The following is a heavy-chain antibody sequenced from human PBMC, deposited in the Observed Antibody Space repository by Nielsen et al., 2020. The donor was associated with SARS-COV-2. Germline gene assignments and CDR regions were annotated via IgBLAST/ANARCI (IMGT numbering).Heavy chain of an antibody. D-gene: IGHD1-26*01. J-gene: IGHJ4*02. CDR2: ISWNSGSI. CDR3: AKDIYSVGAHDGAPGAPGH. CDR1: GFTFDDYA. V-gene: IGHV3-9*01. Sequence: SLKISCAASGFTFDDYAMHWVRQAPGKGLEWVSGISWNSGSIGYADSVKGRFTISRDNAKNSLYLQMNSLRAEDTALYYCAKDIYSVGAHDGAPGAPGHWGQGTLVTVSS.